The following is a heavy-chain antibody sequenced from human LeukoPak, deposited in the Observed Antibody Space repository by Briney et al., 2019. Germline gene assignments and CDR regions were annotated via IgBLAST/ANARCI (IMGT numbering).Heavy chain of an antibody. Sequence: SETLSLTCTVSGGSISSGGYYWSWIRQHPGKGLECIGYIYYSGSTYYNPSLKSRVTISVDTSKNQFSLKLSSVTAADTAVYYCARDFYDSSGYDAFDIWGQGTMVTVSS. V-gene: IGHV4-31*03. J-gene: IGHJ3*02. CDR2: IYYSGST. CDR1: GGSISSGGYY. D-gene: IGHD3-22*01. CDR3: ARDFYDSSGYDAFDI.